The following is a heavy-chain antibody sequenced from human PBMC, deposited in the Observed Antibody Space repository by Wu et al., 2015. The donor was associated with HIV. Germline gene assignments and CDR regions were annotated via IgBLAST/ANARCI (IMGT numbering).Heavy chain of an antibody. D-gene: IGHD1-14*01. CDR2: MNPNTGNR. V-gene: IGHV1-8*03. J-gene: IGHJ6*03. CDR3: ARGYLVSRETRDYYMDV. Sequence: QLVQSGAEVTKPGASVKVSCKASGYSFTNFDINWVRQATGQGLEWVGWMNPNTGNRGYAQKFQGRVTFTKNTSISTAYMDLSSLTSADTAVYFCARGYLVSRETRDYYMDVWGKGTTVSVFS. CDR1: GYSFTNFD.